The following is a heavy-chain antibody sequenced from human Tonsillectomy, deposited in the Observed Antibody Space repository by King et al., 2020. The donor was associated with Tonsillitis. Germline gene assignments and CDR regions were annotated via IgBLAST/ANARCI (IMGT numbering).Heavy chain of an antibody. J-gene: IGHJ4*02. CDR3: AIGGNSDFDY. Sequence: VQLLESGGGLVQPGGSLRLSCAASGFTFSSSAVSWVRQAPGVGLEWVSTISSRGDYIYYADSVKGRFTISRDNSKNTVYVQMNSLRADDTAVYYCAIGGNSDFDYWGQGTLVTVSS. CDR1: GFTFSSSA. CDR2: ISSRGDYI. V-gene: IGHV3-23*01. D-gene: IGHD4-23*01.